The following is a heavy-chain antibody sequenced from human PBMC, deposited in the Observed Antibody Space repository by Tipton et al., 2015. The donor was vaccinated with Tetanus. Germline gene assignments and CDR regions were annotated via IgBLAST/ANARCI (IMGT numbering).Heavy chain of an antibody. V-gene: IGHV4-59*01. CDR1: GGSISNYY. D-gene: IGHD4-11*01. CDR3: ARGTTLDY. Sequence: GSLRLSCTVSGGSISNYYWSWIRQPPGKGLEWIGYIYYSGSTNYNPSLKSRVTISVDTSKNQFSLNLSSVTAADTAVYYCARGTTLDYWGQGTLVTVSS. CDR2: IYYSGST. J-gene: IGHJ4*02.